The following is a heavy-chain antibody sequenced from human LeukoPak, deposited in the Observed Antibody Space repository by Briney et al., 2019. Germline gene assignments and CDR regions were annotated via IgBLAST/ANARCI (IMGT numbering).Heavy chain of an antibody. J-gene: IGHJ4*02. CDR3: ARYCSGGCYSGVDY. D-gene: IGHD2-15*01. Sequence: GESLTLSCAASGVTFSSFGMHWVRQPPGRGLEWVALVLYDEKYYADSVKGRFTISRDNSKNILYLQLDSLRVEDTAVYYCARYCSGGCYSGVDYSGQGSLVTVPS. CDR1: GVTFSSFG. CDR2: VLYDEK. V-gene: IGHV3-33*05.